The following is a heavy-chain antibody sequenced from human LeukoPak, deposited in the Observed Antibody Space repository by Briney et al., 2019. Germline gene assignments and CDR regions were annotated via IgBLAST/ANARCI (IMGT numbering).Heavy chain of an antibody. D-gene: IGHD3-10*02. Sequence: SETLSLTCAVSGGSISSSNWWSWVRQPPGKGLEWIGEIYHSGSTNYNPSLKSRVTISVDKSKNQFSLKLSSVTAADTAVYYCARSVTAIAPPVRFDPWGQGTLVTVSS. J-gene: IGHJ5*02. CDR2: IYHSGST. CDR3: ARSVTAIAPPVRFDP. V-gene: IGHV4-4*02. CDR1: GGSISSSNW.